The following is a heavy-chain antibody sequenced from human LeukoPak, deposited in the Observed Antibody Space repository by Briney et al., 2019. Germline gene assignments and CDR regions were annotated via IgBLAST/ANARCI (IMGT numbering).Heavy chain of an antibody. V-gene: IGHV3-23*01. J-gene: IGHJ4*02. CDR2: IGASGGST. CDR1: GFTFSSYA. D-gene: IGHD3-9*01. Sequence: GGSLRLSCATSGFTFSSYALSWVRQAPGKGLEWVSGIGASGGSTYYADSVKGRFTISRDNSKNTLYLQMNSLRTEDTAVYYSAKAGGYDILTRLDYWGQGTLVTVSS. CDR3: AKAGGYDILTRLDY.